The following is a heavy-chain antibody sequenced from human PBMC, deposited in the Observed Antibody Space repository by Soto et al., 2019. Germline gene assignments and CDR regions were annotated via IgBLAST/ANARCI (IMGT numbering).Heavy chain of an antibody. CDR3: TNRPRYYDLDV. CDR1: GLTFTSYA. CDR2: VSASGGNT. J-gene: IGHJ6*01. V-gene: IGHV3-23*04. Sequence: EVQLVESGGGLVQPGGSLRLSCAASGLTFTSYAMTWVRQAPGKGLEWVSGVSASGGNTYYADSVKGRFTISRDNSKNMVFLQMNSLRAEDTGVYYCTNRPRYYDLDVW.